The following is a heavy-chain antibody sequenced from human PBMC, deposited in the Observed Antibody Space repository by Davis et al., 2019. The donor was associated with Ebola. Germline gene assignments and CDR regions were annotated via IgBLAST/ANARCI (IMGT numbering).Heavy chain of an antibody. J-gene: IGHJ5*02. V-gene: IGHV1-18*01. CDR2: ISAYNGNT. D-gene: IGHD2-15*01. Sequence: ASVKVSCKASGYTFTSYGISWVRQAPGQGLEWMGWISAYNGNTNYAQKLQGRVTMTTDTSTSTAYMELRSLRSDDTAVYYCARTHYYYCSGGSCYSGYWFDPWGQGTLVTVSS. CDR3: ARTHYYYCSGGSCYSGYWFDP. CDR1: GYTFTSYG.